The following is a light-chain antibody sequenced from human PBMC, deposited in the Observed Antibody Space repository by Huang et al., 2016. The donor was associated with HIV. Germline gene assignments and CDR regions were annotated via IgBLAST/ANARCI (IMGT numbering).Light chain of an antibody. Sequence: DRVMTQSPLTLSVSPGERATLSCRASQSVSRNLAWYQQKPGQAPRLLIYDASTRATDVPARFSGSGSEIQFTLTISSLQSEDFAVYYCQQYNNWPRTFGQGTKLEIK. J-gene: IGKJ2*01. CDR1: QSVSRN. V-gene: IGKV3-15*01. CDR3: QQYNNWPRT. CDR2: DAS.